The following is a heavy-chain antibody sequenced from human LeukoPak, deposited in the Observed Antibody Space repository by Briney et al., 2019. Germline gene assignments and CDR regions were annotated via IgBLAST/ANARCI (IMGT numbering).Heavy chain of an antibody. CDR2: ISYDGSNK. D-gene: IGHD5-24*01. J-gene: IGHJ4*02. CDR1: GFTFSSYG. Sequence: GGSLRLSCAASGFTFSSYGMHWVRQAPGKGLEWVAVISYDGSNKYYADSVKGRFTISRDNSKNTLYLQMNSLRAEDTAVYHCAKDQGGYNDYWGQGTLVTVSS. CDR3: AKDQGGYNDY. V-gene: IGHV3-30*18.